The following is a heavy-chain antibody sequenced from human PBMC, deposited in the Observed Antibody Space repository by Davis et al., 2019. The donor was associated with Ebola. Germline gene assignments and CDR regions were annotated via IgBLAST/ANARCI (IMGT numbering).Heavy chain of an antibody. Sequence: GGSLRLSCAASGFTFSSYGMHWVRQAPGKGLEWVAVIWYDGSNKYYADSVKGRFTISRDNSKNTLYLQMNSLRAEDTAVYYCARGGRSIAARRGMDVWGQGTTVTVSS. V-gene: IGHV3-33*01. J-gene: IGHJ6*02. CDR2: IWYDGSNK. CDR1: GFTFSSYG. D-gene: IGHD6-6*01. CDR3: ARGGRSIAARRGMDV.